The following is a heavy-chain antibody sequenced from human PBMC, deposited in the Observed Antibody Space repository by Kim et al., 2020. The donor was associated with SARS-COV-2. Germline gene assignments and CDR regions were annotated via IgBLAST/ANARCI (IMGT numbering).Heavy chain of an antibody. V-gene: IGHV4-34*01. Sequence: NPSLKSRVTISVDTSKNQFSLKLSSVTAADTAVYYCARGPDTAMVTWFDPWGQGTLVTVSS. CDR3: ARGPDTAMVTWFDP. D-gene: IGHD5-18*01. J-gene: IGHJ5*02.